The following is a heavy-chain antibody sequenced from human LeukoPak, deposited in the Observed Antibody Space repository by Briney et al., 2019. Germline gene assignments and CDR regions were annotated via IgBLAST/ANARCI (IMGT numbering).Heavy chain of an antibody. Sequence: GASVKVSCKASGFTFTSSAVQWVRQAPGQGLEWMGMVNPSGDSTSYAQKFQGRLTMTRDTPTSTVSMELSSLRSEDTAVYYCASVVYCGGDCYSGRYYFDYWGQGTLVTVSS. CDR1: GFTFTSSA. CDR2: VNPSGDST. CDR3: ASVVYCGGDCYSGRYYFDY. J-gene: IGHJ4*02. V-gene: IGHV1-46*01. D-gene: IGHD2-21*02.